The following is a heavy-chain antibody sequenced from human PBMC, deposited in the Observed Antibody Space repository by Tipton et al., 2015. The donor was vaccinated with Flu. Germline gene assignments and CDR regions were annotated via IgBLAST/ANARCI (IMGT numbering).Heavy chain of an antibody. CDR1: GGSISSYY. Sequence: LRLSCTVSGGSISSYYWSWLRQPPGKGLEWIGFVSYSGITNYNPSLKGRVTMSLDASKNHFSLSLSSVTAAGTAVYYCARNGGSYSYQHWGQGTLVTVSS. J-gene: IGHJ1*01. V-gene: IGHV4-59*13. CDR3: ARNGGSYSYQH. CDR2: VSYSGIT. D-gene: IGHD3-10*01.